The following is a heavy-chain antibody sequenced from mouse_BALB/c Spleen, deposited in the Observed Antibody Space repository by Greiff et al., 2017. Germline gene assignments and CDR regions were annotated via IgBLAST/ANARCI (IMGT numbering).Heavy chain of an antibody. V-gene: IGHV2-9*02. D-gene: IGHD1-1*01. CDR2: IWAGGST. CDR1: GFSLTSYG. J-gene: IGHJ1*01. CDR3: TRAYYYGSSSYWYFDV. Sequence: VKLMESGPGLVAPSQSLSITCTVSGFSLTSYGVHWVRQPPGKGLEWLGVIWAGGSTNYNSALMSRLSISKDNSKSQVFLKMNSLQTDDTAMYYCTRAYYYGSSSYWYFDVWGAGTTVTVSS.